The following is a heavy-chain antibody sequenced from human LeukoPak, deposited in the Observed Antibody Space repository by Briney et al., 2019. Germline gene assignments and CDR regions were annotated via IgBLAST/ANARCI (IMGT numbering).Heavy chain of an antibody. J-gene: IGHJ5*02. D-gene: IGHD6-13*01. Sequence: GASVKVSCKASGYTFTGYYMHWVRQAPGQGLEWMGWMNPNSGNTGYAQKFQGRVTMTRNTSISTAYMELSSLRSEDTAVYYCARGFPIAAAGTIRWFDPWGQGTLVTVSS. CDR2: MNPNSGNT. CDR1: GYTFTGYY. V-gene: IGHV1-8*02. CDR3: ARGFPIAAAGTIRWFDP.